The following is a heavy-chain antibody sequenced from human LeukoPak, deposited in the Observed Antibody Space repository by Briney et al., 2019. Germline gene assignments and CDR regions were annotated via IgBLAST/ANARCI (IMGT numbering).Heavy chain of an antibody. J-gene: IGHJ5*02. CDR1: GYTFTSYG. CDR2: ISAYNGNT. Sequence: ASVKVSCKASGYTFTSYGISWVRQAPGQGLEWMGWISAYNGNTNYAQKLQGRVTMTTDTSTSTAYMELRSLRSDDTAVYYCARGRYDILTGYGRQGWFDPWGQGTLVTVSS. D-gene: IGHD3-9*01. V-gene: IGHV1-18*01. CDR3: ARGRYDILTGYGRQGWFDP.